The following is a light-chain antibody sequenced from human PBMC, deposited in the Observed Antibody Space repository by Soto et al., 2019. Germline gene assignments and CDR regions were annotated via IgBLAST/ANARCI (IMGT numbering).Light chain of an antibody. CDR1: RRDVGGYNY. V-gene: IGLV2-14*03. CDR2: DVS. J-gene: IGLJ1*01. CDR3: NSSTISSVPHYV. Sequence: QCVLTQPASVSGSPGQSITISCTGNRRDVGGYNYVSWYQQHPGKAPKLMIYDVSNRPSGVSNRFSGSKSGNTASLTISGLQAEYDAFNFCNSSTISSVPHYVSXTGTKVPV.